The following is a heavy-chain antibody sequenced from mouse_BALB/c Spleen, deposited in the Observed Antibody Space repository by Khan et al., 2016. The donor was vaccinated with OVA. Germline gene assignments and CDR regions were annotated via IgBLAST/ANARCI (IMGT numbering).Heavy chain of an antibody. CDR1: GYSITSDYA. J-gene: IGHJ2*01. V-gene: IGHV3-2*02. D-gene: IGHD1-1*01. CDR3: ARVYGGDFDY. CDR2: ISYSGNT. Sequence: EVKLEESGPGLVKPSQSLSLTCTVTGYSITSDYAWNWIRQFPGNTLEWMGFISYSGNTKYNPSLKSRISINRDTSKNQFFLHLNSVTFEDTATYYCARVYGGDFDYWSQGTALTVSS.